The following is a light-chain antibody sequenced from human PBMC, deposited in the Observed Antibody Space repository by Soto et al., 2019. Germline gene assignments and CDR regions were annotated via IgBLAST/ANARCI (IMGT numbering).Light chain of an antibody. J-gene: IGKJ5*01. CDR1: QSVGTY. V-gene: IGKV3-11*01. Sequence: EIVLTQSPATLSLYTGERATLSCRARQSVGTYLVWYQQKPGQAPRLLIHGASNRATGIPARFSGSGSGTDFTLAISSLDPEDFAVYYCQQRSTWPSLFGQGTRREIK. CDR3: QQRSTWPSL. CDR2: GAS.